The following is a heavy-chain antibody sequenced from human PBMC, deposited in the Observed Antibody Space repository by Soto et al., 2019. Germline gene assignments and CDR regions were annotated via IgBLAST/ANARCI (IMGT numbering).Heavy chain of an antibody. V-gene: IGHV4-59*12. CDR3: ARGIWNIEEMIYGFYFDP. D-gene: IGHD2-8*01. CDR1: GGSMSSYY. J-gene: IGHJ5*02. Sequence: PSETLSLTCTVSGGSMSSYYWSWIRQPPGKGLEWIGYIYYSGSTNYNPSLERRVTISMDTSKNAFSLNLSSVTADDTAVYYCARGIWNIEEMIYGFYFDPWGPGTLVTVSS. CDR2: IYYSGST.